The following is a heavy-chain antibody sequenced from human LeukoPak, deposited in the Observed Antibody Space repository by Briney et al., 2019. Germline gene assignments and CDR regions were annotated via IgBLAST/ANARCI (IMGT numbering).Heavy chain of an antibody. CDR2: IGGSGGST. D-gene: IGHD6-13*01. CDR3: AKDRQQLANLDY. J-gene: IGHJ4*02. CDR1: GFTFSTYG. Sequence: PGGSLRLSCAASGFTFSTYGMSWVRQPPGKGLEWVSGIGGSGGSTYYADSVKGRFTISRDNSENTLYLQMNRLRAEDTARYYCAKDRQQLANLDYWGQGTLVTVSS. V-gene: IGHV3-23*01.